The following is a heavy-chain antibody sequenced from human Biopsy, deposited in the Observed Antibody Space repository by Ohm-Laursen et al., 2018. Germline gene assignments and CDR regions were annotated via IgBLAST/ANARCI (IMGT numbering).Heavy chain of an antibody. J-gene: IGHJ6*02. D-gene: IGHD1-26*01. CDR1: GYTFTSYE. Sequence: ASVKVSCKTSGYTFTSYEINWVRQATGQGLEWMGWMNPDSGNTGYAQNFQGRVTMTRNTSISTAYMELSSLRSEDTAVYFCARDRIELEATPTNADYYYFGMDVWGQGTTVTVS. CDR3: ARDRIELEATPTNADYYYFGMDV. CDR2: MNPDSGNT. V-gene: IGHV1-8*01.